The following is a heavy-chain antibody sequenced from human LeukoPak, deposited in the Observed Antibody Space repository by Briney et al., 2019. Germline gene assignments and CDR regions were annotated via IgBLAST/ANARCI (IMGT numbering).Heavy chain of an antibody. J-gene: IGHJ3*02. D-gene: IGHD3-22*01. CDR3: ARDTYSYDTSGDAFDI. V-gene: IGHV4-28*03. Sequence: SETLSLTCGVSGYSIRSNNWWGWIRQPPGKGLEWIGYISYSGSTCYNPSLKSRVTISVDTPKKQFSLKLSSVTAADTAVYYCARDTYSYDTSGDAFDIWGQGTMVTVSS. CDR1: GYSIRSNNW. CDR2: ISYSGST.